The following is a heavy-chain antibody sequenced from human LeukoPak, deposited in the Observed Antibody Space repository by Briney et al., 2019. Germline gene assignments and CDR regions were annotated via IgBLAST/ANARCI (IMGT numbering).Heavy chain of an antibody. CDR1: GFTFSSYW. CDR3: ASSSYSSGWLSPH. J-gene: IGHJ4*02. Sequence: GGSLRLSCAASGFTFSSYWMHWVRQAPGKGLVWVSRINSDGSSTSYADSVKGRFTISRDNAKNTLYLQMNSLRAEGTAVYYCASSSYSSGWLSPHWGQGTLVTVSS. V-gene: IGHV3-74*01. CDR2: INSDGSST. D-gene: IGHD6-19*01.